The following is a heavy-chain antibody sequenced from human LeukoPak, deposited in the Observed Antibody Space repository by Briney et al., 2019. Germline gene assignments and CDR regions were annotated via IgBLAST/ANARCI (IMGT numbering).Heavy chain of an antibody. Sequence: TGGSLRLSCAASGFTFSSYEMNWVRQAPGKGLEWVSYISSSGSTIYYADSVKGRFTISRDNAKNSLYLQMNSLRAEDTAVYYCAGSWFYRDYFEYWGQGTLVTVSS. V-gene: IGHV3-48*03. CDR1: GFTFSSYE. CDR3: AGSWFYRDYFEY. CDR2: ISSSGSTI. J-gene: IGHJ4*02. D-gene: IGHD3-10*01.